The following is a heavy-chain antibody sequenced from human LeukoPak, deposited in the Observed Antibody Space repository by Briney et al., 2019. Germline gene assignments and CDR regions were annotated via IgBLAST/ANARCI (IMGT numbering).Heavy chain of an antibody. CDR2: IFGSGSS. CDR1: GGSISDYY. CDR3: ARDGPAQMVDFDY. J-gene: IGHJ4*02. Sequence: SETLSLTCTVSGGSISDYYWSWIRQPPGKGLEWIGWIFGSGSSNYNPSLKSRLTISVDTSKNQFSLKLTSATAADTAVYYCARDGPAQMVDFDYWGQGTLVTVSS. V-gene: IGHV4-59*01. D-gene: IGHD3-10*01.